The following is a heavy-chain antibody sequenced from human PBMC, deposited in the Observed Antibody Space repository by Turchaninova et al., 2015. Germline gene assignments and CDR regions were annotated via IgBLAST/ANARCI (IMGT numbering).Heavy chain of an antibody. CDR2: TYYSGRT. D-gene: IGHD4/OR15-4a*01. CDR1: GYSISGGYY. J-gene: IGHJ4*02. V-gene: IGHV4-38-2*01. CDR3: ARPGASLGFDY. Sequence: QVQLQESGPGLVKPSETLSLTCAVSGYSISGGYYWGWIRQVPGKGLAWIGSTYYSGRTAYNPSFKGRVTISVDTSKNQFSRKLSSVAAADTAVYYCARPGASLGFDYWGQGTLVTVSS.